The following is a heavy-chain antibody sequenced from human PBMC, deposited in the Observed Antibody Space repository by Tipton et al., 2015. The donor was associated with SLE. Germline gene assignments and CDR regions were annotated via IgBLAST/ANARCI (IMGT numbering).Heavy chain of an antibody. CDR1: GGSISSFF. Sequence: TLSLTCTVSGGSISSFFWSWIRQPPGKGLEWIGHIYYSGSTNYNPSLKSRVTISVDTSKNQFSLKLSSATAADTAVYYCARYCGSATCLGFWFSWGQGTLVTVSS. J-gene: IGHJ5*02. D-gene: IGHD2-2*01. V-gene: IGHV4-59*01. CDR3: ARYCGSATCLGFWFS. CDR2: IYYSGST.